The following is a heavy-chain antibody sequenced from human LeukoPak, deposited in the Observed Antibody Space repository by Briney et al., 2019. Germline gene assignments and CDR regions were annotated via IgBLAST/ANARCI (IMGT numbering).Heavy chain of an antibody. D-gene: IGHD6-13*01. CDR3: AKSPYRGGSSWTEFDY. Sequence: GGSLRLSCAASGFTFSYYGIHWVRQAPGKGLDWVAFIRYDGSDKYYADSVKGRFTISRDSSKNTVYLQMNSLRDEYTAVYYCAKSPYRGGSSWTEFDYWGQGTLVTVSS. V-gene: IGHV3-30*02. CDR1: GFTFSYYG. J-gene: IGHJ4*02. CDR2: IRYDGSDK.